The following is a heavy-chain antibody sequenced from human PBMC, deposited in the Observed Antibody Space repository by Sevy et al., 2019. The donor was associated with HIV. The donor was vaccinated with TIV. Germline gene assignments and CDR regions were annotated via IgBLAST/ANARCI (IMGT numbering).Heavy chain of an antibody. J-gene: IGHJ4*02. Sequence: GGSLRLFCAASGFTFSSYAMSWVRQAPGKGLEWVSAISGSGYSTYCADSVKGRFTISRDNSKNTLYLQMNSLRAEDTAVYFCAKTSYSGSYYSGYWGQGTLVTVSS. V-gene: IGHV3-23*01. CDR3: AKTSYSGSYYSGY. D-gene: IGHD1-26*01. CDR2: ISGSGYST. CDR1: GFTFSSYA.